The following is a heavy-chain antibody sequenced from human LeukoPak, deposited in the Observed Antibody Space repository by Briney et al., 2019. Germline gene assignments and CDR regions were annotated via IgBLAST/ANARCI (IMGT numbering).Heavy chain of an antibody. J-gene: IGHJ6*03. CDR3: ARDRDSYGDYYFFYMDV. D-gene: IGHD5-18*01. CDR1: GYTFNAYY. V-gene: IGHV1-2*02. CDR2: INPHSGGT. Sequence: ASVKVSCKASGYTFNAYYIHWVRQAPGQGLEWMGWINPHSGGTNSTQKFQDRVTMTRDTSISTVYMELSRLRSVDTAVYYCARDRDSYGDYYFFYMDVWGKGTTVAVSS.